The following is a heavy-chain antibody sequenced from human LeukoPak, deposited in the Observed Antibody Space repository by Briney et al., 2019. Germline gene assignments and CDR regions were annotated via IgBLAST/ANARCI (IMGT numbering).Heavy chain of an antibody. V-gene: IGHV3-66*01. CDR3: ARSLPPGHYDSSGYYWDYYYMDV. CDR2: IYSGGST. Sequence: PGGSLRLSCAASGFTFSSYSMNWVRQAPGKGLEWVSVIYSGGSTYYADSVKGRFTISRDNSKNTLYLQMNSLRAEDTAVYYCARSLPPGHYDSSGYYWDYYYMDVWGKGTTVTISS. CDR1: GFTFSSYS. J-gene: IGHJ6*03. D-gene: IGHD3-22*01.